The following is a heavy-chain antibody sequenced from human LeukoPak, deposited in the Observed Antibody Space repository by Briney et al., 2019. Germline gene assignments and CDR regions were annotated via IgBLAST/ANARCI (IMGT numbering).Heavy chain of an antibody. J-gene: IGHJ4*02. CDR2: IYHSGNA. CDR3: ARDVGARLSGF. Sequence: SETLSLTCAGSGGSISSNNWWSWVRQPPGKRLEWIGEIYHSGNANYNPSLKTRVTMSVDKSKNQFSLILSSVTAADTAVYYCARDVGARLSGFWGQGTLVTVSS. D-gene: IGHD6-6*01. CDR1: GGSISSNNW. V-gene: IGHV4-4*02.